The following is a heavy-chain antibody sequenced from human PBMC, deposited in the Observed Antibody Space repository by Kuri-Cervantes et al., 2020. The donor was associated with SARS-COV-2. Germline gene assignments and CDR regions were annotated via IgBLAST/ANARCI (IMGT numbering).Heavy chain of an antibody. Sequence: GESLKISCAASGFTFSDYYMSWVRQAPGKGLEWVSGINWNGGSTGYADSVKGRFTISSDNAKNSLYLQMNSLRAEDTALYPCARDTGWQQGGNGFDTWGQGTLVTVSS. J-gene: IGHJ5*02. D-gene: IGHD6-13*01. CDR2: INWNGGST. CDR1: GFTFSDYY. CDR3: ARDTGWQQGGNGFDT. V-gene: IGHV3-20*01.